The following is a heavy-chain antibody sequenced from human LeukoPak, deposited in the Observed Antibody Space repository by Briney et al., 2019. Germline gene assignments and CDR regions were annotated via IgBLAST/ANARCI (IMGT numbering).Heavy chain of an antibody. D-gene: IGHD5-12*01. J-gene: IGHJ5*02. CDR3: ARGYSGYATPPYNWFDP. CDR2: IYTSGST. V-gene: IGHV4-61*02. Sequence: PSETLSLTCTVSGGSISSGSYYWSWIRQPAGKGLEWIGRIYTSGSTNYNPSLKSRVTISVDTSKNQFSLKLSSVTAADTAVYYCARGYSGYATPPYNWFDPWGQGTLVTVSS. CDR1: GGSISSGSYY.